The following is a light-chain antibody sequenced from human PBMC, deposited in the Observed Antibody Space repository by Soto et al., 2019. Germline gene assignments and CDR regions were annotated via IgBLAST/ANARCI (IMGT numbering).Light chain of an antibody. CDR1: QRLSSN. Sequence: EIVLTQSPVTLSVSPGERVTLSCRASQRLSSNLACYQQRPGQAPRLLIYGASIRATDIPARFIGSGSGTEFTLTISSLQSEDFAVYYCQQYINWPRTFGQGTKVDIK. CDR2: GAS. J-gene: IGKJ1*01. V-gene: IGKV3-15*01. CDR3: QQYINWPRT.